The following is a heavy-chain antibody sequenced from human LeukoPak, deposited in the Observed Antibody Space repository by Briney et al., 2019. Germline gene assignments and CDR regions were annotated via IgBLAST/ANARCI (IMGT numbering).Heavy chain of an antibody. J-gene: IGHJ4*02. D-gene: IGHD3-9*01. CDR3: ASSYYDILTGYSNFDY. Sequence: ASVRVSCTASGYTFTSYGISWVRQAPGQGLEWMGWISAYNGNTNYAQKLQGRVTITTDTSTSTAYMELRSLRADDTAVYYCASSYYDILTGYSNFDYWGQGTLVTVSP. CDR2: ISAYNGNT. V-gene: IGHV1-18*01. CDR1: GYTFTSYG.